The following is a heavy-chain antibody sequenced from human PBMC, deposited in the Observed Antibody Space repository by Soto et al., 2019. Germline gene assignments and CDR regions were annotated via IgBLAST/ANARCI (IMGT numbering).Heavy chain of an antibody. CDR3: ARGPYSNYPKYGMDV. CDR2: IKKDGSEK. Sequence: EVQLVESGGALVQPGGSLRLSCAASGFTFSNYWMSWVRQAPGKGLEWVANIKKDGSEKYYVDSVKGRFTISRDNAKNSLYLQMNSLRAEDTAVYYCARGPYSNYPKYGMDVWGQGTTVTVSS. CDR1: GFTFSNYW. D-gene: IGHD4-4*01. J-gene: IGHJ6*02. V-gene: IGHV3-7*03.